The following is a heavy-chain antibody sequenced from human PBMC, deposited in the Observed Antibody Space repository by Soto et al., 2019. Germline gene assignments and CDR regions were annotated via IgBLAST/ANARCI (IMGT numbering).Heavy chain of an antibody. CDR3: ARDRVESGYPEYFQH. J-gene: IGHJ1*01. Sequence: EVPLVESGGGLIQPGGSLRLSCAASGFTVSSNYMSWVRQAPGKGLEWVSVIYSGGSTYYADSVKGRFTISRDNSTNTLYLQMNSLRAEDTVVYYCARDRVESGYPEYFQHWGQGTMVTVSS. V-gene: IGHV3-53*01. CDR1: GFTVSSNY. D-gene: IGHD3-22*01. CDR2: IYSGGST.